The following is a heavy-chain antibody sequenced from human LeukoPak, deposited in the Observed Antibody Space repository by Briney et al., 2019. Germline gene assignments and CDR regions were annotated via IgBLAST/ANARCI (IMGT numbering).Heavy chain of an antibody. CDR1: GGSIMSLY. J-gene: IGHJ6*02. CDR3: VRSATIAVFRYGMDV. CDR2: VHHTGVT. V-gene: IGHV4-59*11. Sequence: SETLSLTCSVSGGSIMSLYWSWVRQPPGKGLEYVGYVHHTGVTNYNPSLRGRVTVSMDASKNQFYLKLNSVTAADTAIYYCVRSATIAVFRYGMDVWGQGTTVTVSS. D-gene: IGHD5-24*01.